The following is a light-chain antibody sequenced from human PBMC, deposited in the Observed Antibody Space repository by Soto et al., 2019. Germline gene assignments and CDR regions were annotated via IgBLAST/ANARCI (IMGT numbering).Light chain of an antibody. Sequence: QSVLTQPASVSGSPGQSITISCTGTRSDVGAYNYDSWYQQYPGEAPKVIIYDVSHRPAGVSNRFSGSKSGNTASLTFSGLQTQDEADYYCSSYTRATTYVFGTGTKVTVL. CDR2: DVS. V-gene: IGLV2-14*01. CDR1: RSDVGAYNY. CDR3: SSYTRATTYV. J-gene: IGLJ1*01.